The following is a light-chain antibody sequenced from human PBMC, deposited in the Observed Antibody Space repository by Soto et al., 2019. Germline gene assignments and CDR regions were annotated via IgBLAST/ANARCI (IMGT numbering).Light chain of an antibody. V-gene: IGLV2-14*01. J-gene: IGLJ1*01. Sequence: QSALTQPASVSGSPGQSITIACTGTSSDVGGYKYVSWYQQHPGKAPKPMIYEVSNRPSGVSNRFSGSKSGNTASLTISGLQAEDEADYYCSSYSGSSTLVFGTGTKVTVL. CDR2: EVS. CDR1: SSDVGGYKY. CDR3: SSYSGSSTLV.